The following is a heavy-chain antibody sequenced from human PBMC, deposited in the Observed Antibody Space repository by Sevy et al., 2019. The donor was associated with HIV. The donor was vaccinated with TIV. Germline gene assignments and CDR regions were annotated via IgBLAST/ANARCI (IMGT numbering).Heavy chain of an antibody. CDR3: AKGVVVTFLDY. V-gene: IGHV3-23*01. J-gene: IGHJ4*02. D-gene: IGHD3-22*01. CDR1: GFTFSSYA. CDR2: ISGSGCST. Sequence: GGSLRLSCAASGFTFSSYAMSWVRQAPGKGLEWVSAISGSGCSTYYADSVKGRFTISRDNSKNTLYLQMNSLRAEDTVVYYCAKGVVVTFLDYWGQRTLVTVSS.